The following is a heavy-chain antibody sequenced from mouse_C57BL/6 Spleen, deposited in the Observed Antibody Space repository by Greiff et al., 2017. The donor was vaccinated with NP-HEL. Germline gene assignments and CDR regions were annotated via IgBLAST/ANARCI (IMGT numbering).Heavy chain of an antibody. V-gene: IGHV1-50*01. CDR1: GYTFTSYW. J-gene: IGHJ3*01. D-gene: IGHD1-1*01. Sequence: VQLQQPGAELVKPGASVKLSCKASGYTFTSYWMQWVKQRPGQGLEWIGEIDPSDSYTNYNQKFKGKATLTVDTSSSTAYMQLSSLTSEDSAVYYCARKGRYYGFAYWGQGTLVTVSA. CDR2: IDPSDSYT. CDR3: ARKGRYYGFAY.